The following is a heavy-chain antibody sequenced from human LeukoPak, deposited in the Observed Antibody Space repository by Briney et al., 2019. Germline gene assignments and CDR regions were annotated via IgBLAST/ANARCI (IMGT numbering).Heavy chain of an antibody. CDR1: GGSISSYY. CDR3: ARNRVANDWFDP. D-gene: IGHD2-15*01. V-gene: IGHV4-59*01. Sequence: SETLPLTCTVSGGSISSYYWSWIRQPPGKGLEWIGYIYYSGSTNYNPSLKSRVTISVDTSKNQFSLKLSSVTAADTAVYYCARNRVANDWFDPWGQGTLVTVSS. CDR2: IYYSGST. J-gene: IGHJ5*02.